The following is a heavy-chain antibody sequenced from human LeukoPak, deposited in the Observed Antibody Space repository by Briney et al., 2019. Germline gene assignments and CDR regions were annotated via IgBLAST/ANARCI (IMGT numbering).Heavy chain of an antibody. D-gene: IGHD3-10*01. CDR1: GGSISSGGYY. CDR2: IYYSGST. V-gene: IGHV4-31*03. J-gene: IGHJ5*02. Sequence: SQTLSLTCTVSGGSISSGGYYWSWIRQHPGKGLERIRYIYYSGSTYYNPSLKSRVTISVDTSKNQFSLKLSSVTAADTAVYYCARDRGDYYGSPNWFDPWGQGTLVTVSS. CDR3: ARDRGDYYGSPNWFDP.